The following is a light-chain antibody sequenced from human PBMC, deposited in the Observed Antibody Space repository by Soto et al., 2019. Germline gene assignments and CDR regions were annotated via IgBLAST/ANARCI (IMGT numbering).Light chain of an antibody. J-gene: IGKJ1*01. Sequence: EIVLTQSPGTLSLSPGERATVSCRASQSVSSNYLAWYQQKPGQAPRLLIYGASSRATGIPDRFSGSGSGTDFTLTISRLEPEDFAVYYCQQYDSSPWTFGQGTKVEIK. CDR2: GAS. V-gene: IGKV3-20*01. CDR3: QQYDSSPWT. CDR1: QSVSSNY.